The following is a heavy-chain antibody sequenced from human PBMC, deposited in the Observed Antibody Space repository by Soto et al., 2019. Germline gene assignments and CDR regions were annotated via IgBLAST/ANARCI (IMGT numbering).Heavy chain of an antibody. J-gene: IGHJ4*02. CDR1: GGSIISNYW. V-gene: IGHV4-38-2*01. Sequence: SETLSLTCAVSGGSIISNYWWAWIRHSPGEGLVWIGSIYHSGTTYYNPSLESRVIISVDTSESRFALRLTSVTAADSAVYYCERTDNVGYYAYLGQGNLVTVSS. D-gene: IGHD3-3*01. CDR2: IYHSGTT. CDR3: ERTDNVGYYAY.